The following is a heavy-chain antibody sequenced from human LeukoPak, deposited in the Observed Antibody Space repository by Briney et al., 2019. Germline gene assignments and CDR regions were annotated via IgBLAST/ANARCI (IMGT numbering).Heavy chain of an antibody. CDR3: TKRLCSGGSCYFDY. CDR2: IRSKANSYAT. D-gene: IGHD2-15*01. Sequence: PGGSLKLSCVASGFTFSGSAMHWVRQASGKGLEWVGRIRSKANSYATAYAASVKGRFTASRDDSKNTAYLQMNSLKTEDTAVFYCTKRLCSGGSCYFDYWGQGTLVNVSS. J-gene: IGHJ4*02. V-gene: IGHV3-73*01. CDR1: GFTFSGSA.